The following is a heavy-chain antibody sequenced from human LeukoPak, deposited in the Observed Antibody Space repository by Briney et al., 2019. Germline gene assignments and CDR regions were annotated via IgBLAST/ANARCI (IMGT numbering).Heavy chain of an antibody. J-gene: IGHJ4*02. Sequence: PGGSLRLSCAASGFTFSSYSMNWVRQAPGKGLEWVSSISSSSSYIYYADSVKGRFTISRDNAKNSLYLQMNSLRTEDTAVYYCATLRSDSSGWYYFDYWGQGTLVTVSS. CDR2: ISSSSSYI. D-gene: IGHD6-19*01. V-gene: IGHV3-21*01. CDR3: ATLRSDSSGWYYFDY. CDR1: GFTFSSYS.